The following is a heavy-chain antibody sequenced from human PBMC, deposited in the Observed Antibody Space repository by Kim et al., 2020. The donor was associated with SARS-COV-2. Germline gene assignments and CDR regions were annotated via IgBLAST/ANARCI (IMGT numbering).Heavy chain of an antibody. J-gene: IGHJ4*02. D-gene: IGHD3-16*01. CDR3: ARHFHHYGGGGVFDF. Sequence: PAFQGQVTVSVDTSSDTAYLQWDSLKASDTAMYYCARHFHHYGGGGVFDFWGQGTLVTVSS. V-gene: IGHV5-51*01.